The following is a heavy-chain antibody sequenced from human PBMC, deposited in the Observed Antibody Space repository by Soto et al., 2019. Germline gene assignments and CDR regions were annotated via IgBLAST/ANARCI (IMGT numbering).Heavy chain of an antibody. D-gene: IGHD1-1*01. CDR1: GYTFTXXX. CDR3: ARGRYGDY. V-gene: IGHV1-18*01. CDR2: ISAHNGNT. J-gene: IGHJ4*02. Sequence: QVHLVQSGAEVKKPGASVKVSCKGSGYTFTXXXXTWVRQAPGQGLEWMGWISAHNGNTNYAQKXXXRVXVXTXXXXXXXYXELRSLRSDDTAVYYCARGRYGDYWGQGALVTVSS.